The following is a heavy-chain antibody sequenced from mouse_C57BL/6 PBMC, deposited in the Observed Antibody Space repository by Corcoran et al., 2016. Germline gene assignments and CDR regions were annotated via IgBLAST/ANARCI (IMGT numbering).Heavy chain of an antibody. D-gene: IGHD1-1*01. Sequence: QIQLVQSGPELKKPGETVKISCKASGYTFTTYGMSWVKQAPGKGLKWMGWINTYSGVPTYADDFKGRFAFSLETSASTAYLQINNLKNEDTATYFCATFTTVRYFDVWGTGTTVTVSS. CDR1: GYTFTTYG. CDR3: ATFTTVRYFDV. J-gene: IGHJ1*03. V-gene: IGHV9-3*01. CDR2: INTYSGVP.